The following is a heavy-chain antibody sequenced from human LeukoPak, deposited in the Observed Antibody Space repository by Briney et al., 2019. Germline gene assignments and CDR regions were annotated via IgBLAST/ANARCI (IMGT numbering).Heavy chain of an antibody. J-gene: IGHJ4*02. V-gene: IGHV3-23*01. D-gene: IGHD6-19*01. Sequence: GGSLRLSCAASGFTFSSCAMSWVRQAPGKGLEWVSVISGSAGSTYYADSVKGRFTISRDNSKNTLYLQMNSLRAEDTAVYYCAKDISGNQGFDYWGQGTLVTVSS. CDR1: GFTFSSCA. CDR3: AKDISGNQGFDY. CDR2: ISGSAGST.